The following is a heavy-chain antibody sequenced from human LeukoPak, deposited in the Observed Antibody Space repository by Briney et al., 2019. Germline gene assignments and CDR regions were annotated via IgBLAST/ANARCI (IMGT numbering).Heavy chain of an antibody. Sequence: PGGSLGLSCAASGFTFSSYWMHWVRQAPGKGLLWVSRINSDGTTTYYADSVKGRFTISRDNAKNTLYLQVNSLRAEDTAVYYCARGNYYGMDVWGQGTTVTVSS. V-gene: IGHV3-74*01. CDR1: GFTFSSYW. J-gene: IGHJ6*02. CDR2: INSDGTTT. CDR3: ARGNYYGMDV.